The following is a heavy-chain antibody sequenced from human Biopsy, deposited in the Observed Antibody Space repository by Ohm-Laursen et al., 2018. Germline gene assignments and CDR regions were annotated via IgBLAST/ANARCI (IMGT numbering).Heavy chain of an antibody. J-gene: IGHJ5*02. CDR2: IFNSANT. D-gene: IGHD3-22*01. CDR1: GGSISSGGSY. Sequence: SQPLSLTCAVSGGSISSGGSYWSWIRQRPGKGLEWIGYIFNSANTYYNPSLKNLITISGDTSKNQFSLKLNSVTAADTAVYYCARDYDTSGYYYVSWGRGTLVTVSS. CDR3: ARDYDTSGYYYVS. V-gene: IGHV4-31*01.